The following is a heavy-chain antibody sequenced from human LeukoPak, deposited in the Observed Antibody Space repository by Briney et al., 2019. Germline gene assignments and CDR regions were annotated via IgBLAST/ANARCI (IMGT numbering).Heavy chain of an antibody. CDR1: GFTFSSCA. CDR2: ISGSGSST. D-gene: IGHD2-2*01. V-gene: IGHV3-23*01. Sequence: GGSLRLSCAASGFTFSSCAMNWVRLAPGMGLEWVSVISGSGSSTYYAASVKGRFTISRDNSKNILYLQMKSLRVEDTAIYYCAKAGSTAWTAVDFWGQGTLLTVSS. CDR3: AKAGSTAWTAVDF. J-gene: IGHJ4*02.